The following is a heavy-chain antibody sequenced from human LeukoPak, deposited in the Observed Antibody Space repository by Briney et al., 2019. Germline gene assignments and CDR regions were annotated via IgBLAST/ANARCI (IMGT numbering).Heavy chain of an antibody. V-gene: IGHV3-23*01. CDR2: ISGSGGST. J-gene: IGHJ4*02. CDR1: GFTFSSYA. Sequence: GGSLRLSCAASGFTFSSYAMSWVRQAPGRGLEWVSAISGSGGSTYYADSVKGRFTISRDNSKNTLHLQMNSLRAEDTAVYYCAKALKITMIVVVIGLQFDYWGQGTLVTVSS. CDR3: AKALKITMIVVVIGLQFDY. D-gene: IGHD3-22*01.